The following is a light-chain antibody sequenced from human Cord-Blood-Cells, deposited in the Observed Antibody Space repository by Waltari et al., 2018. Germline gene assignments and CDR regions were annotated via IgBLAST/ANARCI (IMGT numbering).Light chain of an antibody. V-gene: IGLV2-23*01. CDR2: EGS. J-gene: IGLJ3*02. Sequence: QSALTQPASVSGSPGQSITLSCTGTSSDLGSYNLVSWYQQHPGKAPKLMIYEGSKRPSGVSNRFSGSKSGNTASLTISGLQAEDEADYYCCSYAGSWVFGGGTKLTVL. CDR1: SSDLGSYNL. CDR3: CSYAGSWV.